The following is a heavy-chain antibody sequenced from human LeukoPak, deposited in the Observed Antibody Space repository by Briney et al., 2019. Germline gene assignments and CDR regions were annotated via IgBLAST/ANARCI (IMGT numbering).Heavy chain of an antibody. CDR3: ARDDAREYYDFWSGYRRDSNGANWFDP. CDR2: IYYSGST. D-gene: IGHD3-3*01. CDR1: GGSISSYY. J-gene: IGHJ5*02. V-gene: IGHV4-59*01. Sequence: SETLSLTCTVSGGSISSYYWSWIRQPPGKGLEWIGYIYYSGSTNYNPSLKSRVTISVDTSKNQFSLKLSSVTAADTAVYYCARDDAREYYDFWSGYRRDSNGANWFDPWGQGTLVTVSS.